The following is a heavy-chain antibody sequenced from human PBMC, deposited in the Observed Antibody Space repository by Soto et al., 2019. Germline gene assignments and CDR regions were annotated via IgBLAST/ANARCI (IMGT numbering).Heavy chain of an antibody. J-gene: IGHJ4*02. Sequence: GGSLRLSCVASGFNFKAYGMHWVRQAPGKGLEWVAVISTDGTDQHHADSVKGRFTISRDNFKNTLYLQMNSLRPEDTAVYFCAVGGGDLSLTPFDYWGQGTLVTVSS. V-gene: IGHV3-30-3*01. CDR3: AVGGGDLSLTPFDY. CDR1: GFNFKAYG. D-gene: IGHD3-16*02. CDR2: ISTDGTDQ.